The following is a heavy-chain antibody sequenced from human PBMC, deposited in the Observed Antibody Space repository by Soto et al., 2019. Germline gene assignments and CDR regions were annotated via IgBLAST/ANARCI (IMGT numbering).Heavy chain of an antibody. J-gene: IGHJ4*02. Sequence: ASVKVSCTASGYTFTSYAMHWVRQAPGQRLEWMGWINAGNGNTKYSQKFQGRVTITRDTSASTAYMELSSLRSEDTAVYYCARDQMAAAGLDYWGQGTLVTVSS. D-gene: IGHD6-13*01. CDR1: GYTFTSYA. CDR3: ARDQMAAAGLDY. CDR2: INAGNGNT. V-gene: IGHV1-3*01.